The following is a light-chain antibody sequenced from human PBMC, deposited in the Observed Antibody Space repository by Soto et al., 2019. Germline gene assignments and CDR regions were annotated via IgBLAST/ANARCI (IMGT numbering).Light chain of an antibody. CDR1: QSISSSY. J-gene: IGKJ2*01. V-gene: IGKV3-20*01. CDR2: GAS. Sequence: EIVLTQSPGTLSLSPGESATLSCRASQSISSSYLAWYQKKPGQAPRLLIYGASSRATVIPDRFSGSGSGTDFTLTISRLEPEDFAVYYCQQYGSSPYTFGQGTKLEIK. CDR3: QQYGSSPYT.